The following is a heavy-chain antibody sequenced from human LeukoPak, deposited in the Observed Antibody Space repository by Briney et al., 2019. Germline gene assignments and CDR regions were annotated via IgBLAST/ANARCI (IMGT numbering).Heavy chain of an antibody. CDR2: IYTSGST. CDR1: GGSLSSYY. V-gene: IGHV4-4*07. Sequence: SETLSLTCTVSGGSLSSYYWSWIRQPAGKGLEWIGRIYTSGSTNYNPSLKSRVTISVDTSKNQFSLKLSSVTAADTAVYYCASTTPLGYCSGGSCYSLDHWGQGTLVTVSS. D-gene: IGHD2-15*01. J-gene: IGHJ4*02. CDR3: ASTTPLGYCSGGSCYSLDH.